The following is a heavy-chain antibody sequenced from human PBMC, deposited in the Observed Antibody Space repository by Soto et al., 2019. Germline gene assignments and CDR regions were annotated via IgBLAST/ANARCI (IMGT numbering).Heavy chain of an antibody. Sequence: EGSLRLSCAASGFTFSSYAMSWVRQAPGKGLEWVSAISGSGGSTYYADSVKGRFTISRDNSKNTLYLQMNSLRAEDTAVYYCAKGTPYSSGWYYFDYWGQGTLVTVSS. V-gene: IGHV3-23*01. D-gene: IGHD6-19*01. CDR1: GFTFSSYA. CDR3: AKGTPYSSGWYYFDY. J-gene: IGHJ4*02. CDR2: ISGSGGST.